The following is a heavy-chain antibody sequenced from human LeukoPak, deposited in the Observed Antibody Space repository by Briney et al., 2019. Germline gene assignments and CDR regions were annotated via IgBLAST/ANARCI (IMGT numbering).Heavy chain of an antibody. CDR1: GGSISTYY. CDR3: ARRARATTGGDYFDY. CDR2: IYYSGNT. Sequence: SETLSLTCTVSGGSISTYYWTWIRQPPGQGLEWIGYIYYSGNTNYNPSLKSRVTISLDTSRNQFSLRLTSVTAAETAVYYCARRARATTGGDYFDYWGQGTLVTVSS. D-gene: IGHD1-1*01. V-gene: IGHV4-59*08. J-gene: IGHJ4*02.